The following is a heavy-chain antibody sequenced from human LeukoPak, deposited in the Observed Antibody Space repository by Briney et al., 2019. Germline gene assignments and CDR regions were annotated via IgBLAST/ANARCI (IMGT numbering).Heavy chain of an antibody. CDR3: ARGAGINCSGGSCYLWGY. Sequence: ASVKVSCKASGYTFTGYYMHWVRQAPGQGLEWMGWINPNSGGTDYAQKFQGRATVTRDTSISTAYMELSRLRSDDTAVYYCARGAGINCSGGSCYLWGYWGQGTLVTVSS. CDR2: INPNSGGT. V-gene: IGHV1-2*02. J-gene: IGHJ4*02. CDR1: GYTFTGYY. D-gene: IGHD2-15*01.